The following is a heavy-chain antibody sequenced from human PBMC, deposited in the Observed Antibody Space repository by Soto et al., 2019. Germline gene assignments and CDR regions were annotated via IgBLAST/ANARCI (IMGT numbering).Heavy chain of an antibody. CDR2: ISGSGGST. D-gene: IGHD5-18*01. J-gene: IGHJ4*02. V-gene: IGHV3-23*01. Sequence: PGGSLRLSCAASGFTFSSYAMSWVRQAPGKGLEWVSAISGSGGSTYYADSVKGRFTISRDNSKNTLYLQMNSLRAEDTAVYYCAKGVEAWIQLWAYFDYWGQGTLVTVSS. CDR3: AKGVEAWIQLWAYFDY. CDR1: GFTFSSYA.